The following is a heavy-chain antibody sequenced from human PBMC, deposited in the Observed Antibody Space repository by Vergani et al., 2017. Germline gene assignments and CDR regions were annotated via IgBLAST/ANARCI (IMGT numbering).Heavy chain of an antibody. J-gene: IGHJ6*03. D-gene: IGHD3-10*01. Sequence: QVQLAESGGGRVQPGRSLRLSCAASGFSFSSHAIHWVRQAPGKGLEWVAVISNDGSKKYYADSVKGRFTISRDNSKNTLDLQMNSLRTQDTAVYYCAKAGAVTSGSLQYNFYRDVWGKRTAVAV. V-gene: IGHV3-30*18. CDR2: ISNDGSKK. CDR1: GFSFSSHA. CDR3: AKAGAVTSGSLQYNFYRDV.